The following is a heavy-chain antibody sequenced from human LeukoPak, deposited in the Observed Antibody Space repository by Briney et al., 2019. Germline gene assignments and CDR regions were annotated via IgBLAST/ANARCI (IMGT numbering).Heavy chain of an antibody. J-gene: IGHJ4*02. D-gene: IGHD6-19*01. CDR2: ISSSSSTI. CDR1: GFTFSSYS. V-gene: IGHV3-48*04. CDR3: ASGSGWVFNN. Sequence: GSLRLSCAASGFTFSSYSMNWVRQAPGKGLEWVSYISSSSSTIYYADSVKGRFTISRDNAKNSLYLQMNSLRAEDTAVYYCASGSGWVFNNWGQETLVTVSS.